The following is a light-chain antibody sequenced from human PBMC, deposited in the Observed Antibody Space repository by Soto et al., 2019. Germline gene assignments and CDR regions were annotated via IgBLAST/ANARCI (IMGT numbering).Light chain of an antibody. J-gene: IGLJ2*01. Sequence: QSVLTQPPSASGTPGQRVTISCSGSSSNIGSNYVYWYQQLPGTAPKLLIYRXXXXXXXXXXXXXXSKSGTSASLPISGLXXXXXXXXXXAAWDDSLSGQGVFGGGTKLTVL. V-gene: IGLV1-47*01. CDR1: SSNIGSNY. CDR3: AAWDDSLSGQGV. CDR2: RXX.